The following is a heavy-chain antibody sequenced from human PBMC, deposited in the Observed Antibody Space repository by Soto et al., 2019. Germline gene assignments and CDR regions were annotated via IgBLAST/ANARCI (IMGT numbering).Heavy chain of an antibody. Sequence: QVQLVESGGGVVQPGRSLRLSCAASGFTFSSYAMHWVRQATGKGLEWVAVISYDGSNKYYADSVKGRFTISRDNSKNTLYLQMNSLRAEDTAVYYCARISSSSFALDYWGQGTLVTVSS. CDR3: ARISSSSFALDY. D-gene: IGHD6-6*01. V-gene: IGHV3-30-3*01. J-gene: IGHJ4*02. CDR1: GFTFSSYA. CDR2: ISYDGSNK.